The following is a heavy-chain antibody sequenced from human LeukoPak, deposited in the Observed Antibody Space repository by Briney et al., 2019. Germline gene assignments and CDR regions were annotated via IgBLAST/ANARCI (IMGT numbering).Heavy chain of an antibody. CDR2: IYYSGNT. Sequence: SETLSLTCTVSGGSISSSSYFWGWIRQPPGKGLEWIGSIYYSGNTYYSPSLKSRVTISLDTSKNQFSLKLGSVTAADTAVYYCARRNRWELLDFWGQGTLVTVSS. J-gene: IGHJ4*02. D-gene: IGHD1-26*01. V-gene: IGHV4-39*01. CDR3: ARRNRWELLDF. CDR1: GGSISSSSYF.